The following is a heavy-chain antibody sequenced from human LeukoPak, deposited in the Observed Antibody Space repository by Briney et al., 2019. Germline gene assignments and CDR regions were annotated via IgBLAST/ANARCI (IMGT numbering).Heavy chain of an antibody. J-gene: IGHJ6*02. Sequence: SETLSLTCAVYGGSFSGYYWSWIRQPPGKGLEWIGEINHSGSTNYNPSLKSRVTISVDTSKNQFSLKLSSVTAADTAVYYRARGPFLSYYADVWGQGTTVTVSS. CDR2: INHSGST. D-gene: IGHD3-10*01. CDR1: GGSFSGYY. CDR3: ARGPFLSYYADV. V-gene: IGHV4-34*01.